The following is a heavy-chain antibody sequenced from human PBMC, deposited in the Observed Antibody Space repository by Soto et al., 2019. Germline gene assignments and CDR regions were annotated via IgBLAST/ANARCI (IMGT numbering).Heavy chain of an antibody. CDR1: GYTFRSYG. CDR2: ISGYNGYT. D-gene: IGHD4-4*01. Sequence: QVQLVQSGNEVKKPGASVKVSCKASGYTFRSYGISWVRQAPGQGPEWMGWISGYNGYTDYPQKFQGKVTMTTDTSTRTAYMELRSLRSDDTAVYYCAKADSNYAGRFAYYYMDVWGNGTLVTVSS. CDR3: AKADSNYAGRFAYYYMDV. V-gene: IGHV1-18*01. J-gene: IGHJ6*03.